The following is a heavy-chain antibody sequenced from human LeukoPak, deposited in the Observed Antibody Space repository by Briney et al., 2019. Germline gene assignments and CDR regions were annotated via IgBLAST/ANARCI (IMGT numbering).Heavy chain of an antibody. CDR1: GFTFSSYA. D-gene: IGHD6-19*01. CDR2: ISGSGDST. Sequence: GGSLRLSCTASGFTFSSYAMGWVRQVPGKGLEWVSGISGSGDSTYYADSVKGRFTISRDNAKNSLYLQMNSLRAEDTAVYYCARDRSSGWYSLGATNYYYGMDVWGQGTTVTVSS. CDR3: ARDRSSGWYSLGATNYYYGMDV. V-gene: IGHV3-23*01. J-gene: IGHJ6*02.